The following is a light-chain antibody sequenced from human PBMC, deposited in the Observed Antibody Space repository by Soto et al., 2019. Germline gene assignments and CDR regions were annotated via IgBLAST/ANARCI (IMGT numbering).Light chain of an antibody. V-gene: IGLV2-23*02. CDR2: GVS. CDR1: ISDFVVYNY. CDR3: CSYAGSSTFAV. J-gene: IGLJ2*01. Sequence: QSVLTQPASVSGSPGQSITISCSGTISDFVVYNYVSWYQQHPGKAPKLMLYGVSNRPSGVSNRFSGSKSGNTASLTISGLQAEDEADYYCCSYAGSSTFAVFGGGTKLTVL.